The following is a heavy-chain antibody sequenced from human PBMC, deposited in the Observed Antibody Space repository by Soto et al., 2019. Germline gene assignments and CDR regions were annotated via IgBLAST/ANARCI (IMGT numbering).Heavy chain of an antibody. CDR1: SGSISSDTW. D-gene: IGHD2-2*01. J-gene: IGHJ6*03. Sequence: SETLSLTCAVSSGSISSDTWWSWVRQSPGKGLEWIGEIDHSGGTSYNPSLKSRVTISVDTSKNQFSLKLSSVTAADTAVYYCARGGVVVPAASPSTEYYYYMDVWGKGTTVTVSS. CDR3: ARGGVVVPAASPSTEYYYYMDV. V-gene: IGHV4-4*02. CDR2: IDHSGGT.